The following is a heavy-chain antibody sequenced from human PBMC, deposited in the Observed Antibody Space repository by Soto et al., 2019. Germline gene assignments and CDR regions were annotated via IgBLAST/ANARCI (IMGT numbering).Heavy chain of an antibody. CDR2: ISINGQIM. J-gene: IGHJ4*02. Sequence: GGSLRLSCAASGFTFSSYSMNWVRQAPGKGPEWVSSISINGQIMHYADSVKGRFTISRDNAKKSLYLQMNNLRVEDKAVYYCERVQSDSSSSATDQWRQGNRVTVSS. CDR1: GFTFSSYS. CDR3: ERVQSDSSSSATDQ. V-gene: IGHV3-21*01. D-gene: IGHD3-22*01.